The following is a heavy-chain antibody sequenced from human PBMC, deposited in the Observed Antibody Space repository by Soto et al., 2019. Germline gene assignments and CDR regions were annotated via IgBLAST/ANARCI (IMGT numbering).Heavy chain of an antibody. CDR1: GYPFSSYG. J-gene: IGHJ6*02. Sequence: VKVSCKTSGYPFSSYGISWVRQAPGQGLEWMGWISGHNGNTEYGQKFQDRLTMTTDTSTSTAYMEASSLRSDDTAVYYCARGLQSYFGMDVWGQGTTVTVSS. V-gene: IGHV1-18*04. CDR3: ARGLQSYFGMDV. CDR2: ISGHNGNT. D-gene: IGHD1-1*01.